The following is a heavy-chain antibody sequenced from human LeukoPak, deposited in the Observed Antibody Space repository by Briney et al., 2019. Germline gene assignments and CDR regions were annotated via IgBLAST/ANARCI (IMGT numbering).Heavy chain of an antibody. CDR1: GYTFTDYY. D-gene: IGHD2-2*02. Sequence: ATVKISCKVSGYTFTDYYMHWVQQAPGKGLEWMGLVDPEDGETIYAEKFQGRVTITADTSTDTAYTELSSLRSEDTAVYYCATPGPSRGLGYCSRTSCYNVWGKGTTVTVSS. J-gene: IGHJ6*04. V-gene: IGHV1-69-2*01. CDR2: VDPEDGET. CDR3: ATPGPSRGLGYCSRTSCYNV.